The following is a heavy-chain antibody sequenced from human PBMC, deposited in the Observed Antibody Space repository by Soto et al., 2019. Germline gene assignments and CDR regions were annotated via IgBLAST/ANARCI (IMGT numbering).Heavy chain of an antibody. CDR1: GYTFTSYY. Sequence: ASVKVSCKACGYTFTSYYMHWVRQAPGQGLEWMGIINPSGGSTSYAQKFQGRVTMTRDTSTSTVYMELSSLRSEDTAVYYCARRNGYYDFWSGPRPYYYYYMDVWGKGTTVTVSS. CDR2: INPSGGST. CDR3: ARRNGYYDFWSGPRPYYYYYMDV. D-gene: IGHD3-3*01. V-gene: IGHV1-46*03. J-gene: IGHJ6*03.